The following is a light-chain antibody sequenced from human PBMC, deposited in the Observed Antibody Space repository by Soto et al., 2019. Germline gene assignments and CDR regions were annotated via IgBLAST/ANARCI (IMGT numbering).Light chain of an antibody. J-gene: IGKJ1*01. CDR2: ATS. CDR1: QTVDSRC. V-gene: IGKV3-20*01. CDR3: QQYDSTAWT. Sequence: EIGLTQSPGTLSLSPGERATLSCRASQTVDSRCLAWYQQKRGEAPKLLIYATSSRATGVPDRFSGGGSGPDFTLTIRRLEPEDFAVYYCQQYDSTAWTFGQGTKVEIK.